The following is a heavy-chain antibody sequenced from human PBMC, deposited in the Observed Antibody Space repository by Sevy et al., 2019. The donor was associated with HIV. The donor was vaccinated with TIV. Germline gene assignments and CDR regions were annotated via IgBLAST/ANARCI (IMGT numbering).Heavy chain of an antibody. Sequence: SESLSLTWTVSGGSISGGNYFWSWIRQSPGKGLEWIGYIHYSGTTNYNPSLKSRVTISVDTSKNQFSLKLRSVTASDTAVYYCARARGHYPYYFDYWGQGTQVTVSS. V-gene: IGHV4-61*01. CDR2: IHYSGTT. D-gene: IGHD1-26*01. J-gene: IGHJ4*01. CDR1: GGSISGGNYF. CDR3: ARARGHYPYYFDY.